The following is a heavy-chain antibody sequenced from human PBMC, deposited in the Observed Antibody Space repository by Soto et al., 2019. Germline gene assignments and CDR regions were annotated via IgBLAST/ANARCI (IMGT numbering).Heavy chain of an antibody. CDR2: VKSITDGGTT. D-gene: IGHD6-13*01. J-gene: IGHJ4*02. Sequence: GGSLRRSCAAAGCTFSNAWRTWVGQAPGEGLEWVGRVKSITDGGTTDYAAPVKGRFTVSRDDSKNTLYLQLNSLRTDDTAVYYCATDRLAAAGLYYFDYWGQGT. CDR3: ATDRLAAAGLYYFDY. V-gene: IGHV3-15*01. CDR1: GCTFSNAW.